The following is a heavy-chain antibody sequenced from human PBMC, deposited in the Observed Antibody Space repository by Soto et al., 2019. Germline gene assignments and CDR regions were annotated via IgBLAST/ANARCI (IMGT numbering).Heavy chain of an antibody. J-gene: IGHJ6*02. CDR1: GFTFSSYA. CDR2: ISGSGGST. CDR3: AKDLSQQLVRSYYYYYGMDV. Sequence: GGSLRLSCAASGFTFSSYAMRWVRQAPGKGLEWVSAISGSGGSTHYADSVKGRFTISRDNSKNTLYLQMNSLRAEDTAVYYCAKDLSQQLVRSYYYYYGMDVWGQGTTVTVSS. V-gene: IGHV3-23*01. D-gene: IGHD6-13*01.